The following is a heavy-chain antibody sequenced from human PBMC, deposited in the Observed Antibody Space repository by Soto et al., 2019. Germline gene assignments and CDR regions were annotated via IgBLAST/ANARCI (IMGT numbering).Heavy chain of an antibody. V-gene: IGHV4-34*01. D-gene: IGHD3-16*01. CDR2: INHSGST. CDR3: AKGLGGRFGGGYGYYYYYYGMGG. Sequence: QVQLQQWGAGLLKPSETLSLTCAVYGGSFSGYYWSWIRQPPGKGLEWIGEINHSGSTNYNPSLKSRVTLSGDKSKNPFPPKVSAGAAGDTALYYCAKGLGGRFGGGYGYYYYYYGMGGRGQGAKVTGSS. J-gene: IGHJ6*02. CDR1: GGSFSGYY.